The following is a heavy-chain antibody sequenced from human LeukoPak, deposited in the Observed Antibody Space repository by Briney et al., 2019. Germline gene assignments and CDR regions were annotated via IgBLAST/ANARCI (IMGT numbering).Heavy chain of an antibody. V-gene: IGHV4-31*03. CDR1: GGSISSGGYY. D-gene: IGHD3-22*01. CDR3: ARGALTYYDSSGYYYRAFDI. J-gene: IGHJ3*02. Sequence: PSETLSLTCTVSGGSISSGGYYWSWIRQRPGKGLEWIGYIYCSGSTYYNPSLKSRVTISVDTSKNQFSLKLSSVTAADTAVYYCARGALTYYDSSGYYYRAFDIWGQGTMVTVSS. CDR2: IYCSGST.